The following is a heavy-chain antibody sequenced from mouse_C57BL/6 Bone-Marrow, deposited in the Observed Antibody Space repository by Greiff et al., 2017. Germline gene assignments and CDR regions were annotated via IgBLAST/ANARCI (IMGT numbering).Heavy chain of an antibody. CDR3: ASGTGGLAY. Sequence: QVQLQQPGAELVKPGASVTMSCKASGYTFTSYWITWVKQRPGQGLEWIGDIYPGSGSTNYNEKFKSKATLTVATSSSPAYMQLSSLTSEDSAVYYCASGTGGLAYWGQGTLVTVSA. D-gene: IGHD4-1*01. CDR2: IYPGSGST. V-gene: IGHV1-55*01. J-gene: IGHJ3*01. CDR1: GYTFTSYW.